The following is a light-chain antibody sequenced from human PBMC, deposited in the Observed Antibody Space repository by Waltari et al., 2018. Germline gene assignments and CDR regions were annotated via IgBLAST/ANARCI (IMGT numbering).Light chain of an antibody. CDR3: CSYAGTWL. CDR2: QGT. J-gene: IGLJ3*02. V-gene: IGLV2-23*01. Sequence: QSALTQPASMSASPGQSITISCTATNNDVGTYDLVSWYQQHPGRAPKLLIFQGTKRPSEVSGRCSGSKSADTASLTISGLQPEDEADYYCCSYAGTWLFGGGTKVTVL. CDR1: NNDVGTYDL.